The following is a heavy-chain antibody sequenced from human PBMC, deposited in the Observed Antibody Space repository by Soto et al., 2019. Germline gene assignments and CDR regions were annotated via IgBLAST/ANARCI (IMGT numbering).Heavy chain of an antibody. J-gene: IGHJ4*02. D-gene: IGHD3-16*01. Sequence: SLRLSCSASGFTFSSYAMSWVRQAPGNGLEWVSAISGSGGSTYYADSVKGRFTISRDNSKNTLYLQMNSLRAEDTAVYYCAKESYYYVWGSSHSDYWGQGSLVTVSS. CDR1: GFTFSSYA. V-gene: IGHV3-23*01. CDR3: AKESYYYVWGSSHSDY. CDR2: ISGSGGST.